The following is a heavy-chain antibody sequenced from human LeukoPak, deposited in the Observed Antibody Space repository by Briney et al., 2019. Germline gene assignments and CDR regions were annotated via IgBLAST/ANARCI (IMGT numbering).Heavy chain of an antibody. V-gene: IGHV5-51*01. CDR3: ARSTGATGPVDY. Sequence: GESLKISCQVSGYTFTTYWIGWVRQMPGKGLEWMGIIYPGDSEPRYSPSFQGQVTISADKSISTAYLQWSSLKASDTAMYYCARSTGATGPVDYWGQGTLVTPSA. D-gene: IGHD2-8*02. CDR2: IYPGDSEP. CDR1: GYTFTTYW. J-gene: IGHJ4*02.